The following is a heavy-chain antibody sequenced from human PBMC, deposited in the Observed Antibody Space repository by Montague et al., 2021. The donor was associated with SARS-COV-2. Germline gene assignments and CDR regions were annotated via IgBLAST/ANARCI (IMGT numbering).Heavy chain of an antibody. J-gene: IGHJ4*02. CDR3: AHKKRGWPIEFGY. CDR2: IYWNDDK. V-gene: IGHV2-5*01. Sequence: PALVKPTQTLTLTCTFSGFSLNTSGVAVAWIRQPPGKALECLALIYWNDDKRYRPSLKNRLTITKDTSKNQVVLTLTNMDPVDTGTYYCAHKKRGWPIEFGYWGQGTVVTVSS. D-gene: IGHD3-16*01. CDR1: GFSLNTSGVA.